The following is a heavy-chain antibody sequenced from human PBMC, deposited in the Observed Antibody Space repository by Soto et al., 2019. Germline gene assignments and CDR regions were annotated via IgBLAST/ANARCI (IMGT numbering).Heavy chain of an antibody. CDR3: ARHCLYSSNPHYYYYGMDV. D-gene: IGHD6-13*01. J-gene: IGHJ6*02. CDR2: ISYDGTNE. Sequence: QVQLVESGGGVVQPGRSLRLSCAASGFTFSSYPMDWVRQAPGKGLAWVAVISYDGTNEHYADSVKGRFTISKDNSKNTLYLQMNSLRAEDTAVYYCARHCLYSSNPHYYYYGMDVWGQGTTVTVSS. CDR1: GFTFSSYP. V-gene: IGHV3-30-3*01.